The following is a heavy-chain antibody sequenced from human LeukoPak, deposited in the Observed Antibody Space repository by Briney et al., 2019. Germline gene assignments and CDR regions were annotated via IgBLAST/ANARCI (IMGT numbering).Heavy chain of an antibody. CDR2: IIPIFGTA. CDR3: ARGLNYYDSSGYYGNWFDP. Sequence: ASVKVSCKASGGTFSSYAISWVRQAPGQGLEWMGGIIPIFGTANYAQKFQGRVTITTDESTSTAYMELSSLRSEDTAVYYCARGLNYYDSSGYYGNWFDPWGQGTLVTVSS. V-gene: IGHV1-69*05. J-gene: IGHJ5*02. CDR1: GGTFSSYA. D-gene: IGHD3-22*01.